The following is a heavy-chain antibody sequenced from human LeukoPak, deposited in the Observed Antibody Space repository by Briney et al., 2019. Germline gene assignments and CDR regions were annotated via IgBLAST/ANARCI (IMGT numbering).Heavy chain of an antibody. Sequence: GGSLRLSCAASGFSFSTYYVNWVRQAPGEGLEWVSCISSSSTYIYYAHSVRGRFAISRDNAKNSLYLQMNNLRGDDPAVYYCVRENHGSFDYWGQGSLVPVSS. D-gene: IGHD1-14*01. V-gene: IGHV3-21*01. J-gene: IGHJ4*02. CDR1: GFSFSTYY. CDR2: ISSSSTYI. CDR3: VRENHGSFDY.